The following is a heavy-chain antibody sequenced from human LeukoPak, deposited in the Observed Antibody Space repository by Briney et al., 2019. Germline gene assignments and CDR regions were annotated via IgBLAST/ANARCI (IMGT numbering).Heavy chain of an antibody. Sequence: SETLSLTCTVSGGSISSYYWSWIRQPPGKGLERIGYIYYSGSTNYNPSLKSRVTLSVDTSKNQFSLKLSSVTAADTAVYYCARVTIAAAGTFWFDPWGQGTLVTVSS. J-gene: IGHJ5*02. D-gene: IGHD6-13*01. V-gene: IGHV4-59*01. CDR3: ARVTIAAAGTFWFDP. CDR1: GGSISSYY. CDR2: IYYSGST.